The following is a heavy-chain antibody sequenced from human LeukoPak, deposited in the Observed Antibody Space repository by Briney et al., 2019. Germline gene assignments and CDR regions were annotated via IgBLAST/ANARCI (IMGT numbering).Heavy chain of an antibody. Sequence: ASVKVSCKASGYTFTSYDINWVRQATGQGLEWMGWMNPNSGNTGYAQKFQGRVTMTRNTSISTAYMELSSLRSEDTAVYYCARAYSMVRGVDYYYYYGMDVWGQGTTVTVSS. D-gene: IGHD3-10*01. V-gene: IGHV1-8*01. CDR2: MNPNSGNT. J-gene: IGHJ6*02. CDR1: GYTFTSYD. CDR3: ARAYSMVRGVDYYYYYGMDV.